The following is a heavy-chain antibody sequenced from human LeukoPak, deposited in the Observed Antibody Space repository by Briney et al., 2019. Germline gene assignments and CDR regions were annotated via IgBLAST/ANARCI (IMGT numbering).Heavy chain of an antibody. D-gene: IGHD6-25*01. Sequence: PSGTLSLTCAVSGGSISSNNWWSWVRQPPGKGLEWIGEIYHSGSTNYNPSLKGPVTISVDKSKNQFSLKLSSVTAADTAVYYCANKRNAAPYYFDYWGQGTLVTVSS. CDR3: ANKRNAAPYYFDY. J-gene: IGHJ4*02. V-gene: IGHV4-4*02. CDR1: GGSISSNNW. CDR2: IYHSGST.